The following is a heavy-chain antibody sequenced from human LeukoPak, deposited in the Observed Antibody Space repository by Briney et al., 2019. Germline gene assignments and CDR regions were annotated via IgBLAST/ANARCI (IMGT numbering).Heavy chain of an antibody. CDR3: ARRTTSAFDI. CDR1: GFTFSRHN. Sequence: GGSLRLSCAGSGFTFSRHNMNWVRQAPGKGLEWISSISGDSTYIHYADSVKGRFTISRDDAKNSLYLQVNSLRAEDTAVYYCARRTTSAFDIWGQGTMVTLSP. D-gene: IGHD1-1*01. CDR2: ISGDSTYI. J-gene: IGHJ3*02. V-gene: IGHV3-21*01.